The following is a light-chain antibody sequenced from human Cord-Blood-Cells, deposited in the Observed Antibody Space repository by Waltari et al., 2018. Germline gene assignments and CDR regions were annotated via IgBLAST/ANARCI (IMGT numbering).Light chain of an antibody. Sequence: EIVLTQSPGTLSLSPGERATLSCRASQSVSSSYLAWYQQKPGQAPRLLIYGASSSATGIPDRFSSSGSGRDFTLTISRLEPEECAVYYCQQYGSSPTFGGGTKVEIK. CDR1: QSVSSSY. CDR2: GAS. CDR3: QQYGSSPT. V-gene: IGKV3-20*01. J-gene: IGKJ4*01.